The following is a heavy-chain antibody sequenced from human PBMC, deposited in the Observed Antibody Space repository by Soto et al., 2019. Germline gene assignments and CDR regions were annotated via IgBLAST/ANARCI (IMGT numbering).Heavy chain of an antibody. J-gene: IGHJ4*02. D-gene: IGHD1-26*01. CDR3: AREGVGGRGLDY. CDR2: MNPNSGNT. V-gene: IGHV1-8*02. Sequence: GASVKVSCKASGGTFSSYTISWVRQAPGQGLEWMGWMNPNSGNTGYAQKFQGRVTMTRNTSISTAYMELSSLRSEDTAVYYCAREGVGGRGLDYWGQGTLVTVSS. CDR1: GGTFSSYT.